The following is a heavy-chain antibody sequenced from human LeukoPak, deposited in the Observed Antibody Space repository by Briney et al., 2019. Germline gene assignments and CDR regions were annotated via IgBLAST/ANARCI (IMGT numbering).Heavy chain of an antibody. D-gene: IGHD2-15*01. V-gene: IGHV4-59*01. Sequence: PSETQSLTCTVSGGPISSFYWSWIRQPPGKGLEWIGYISYSGSTTYNPSLKSRVTLSIDTSKNELTLKMTSVTAADTAIYYCARDRDSGGRNDCWGQGTLVTVSS. CDR3: ARDRDSGGRNDC. J-gene: IGHJ4*02. CDR1: GGPISSFY. CDR2: ISYSGST.